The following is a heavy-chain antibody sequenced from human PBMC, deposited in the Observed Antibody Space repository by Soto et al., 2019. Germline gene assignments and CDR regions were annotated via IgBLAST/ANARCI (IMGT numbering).Heavy chain of an antibody. CDR3: ARGETQQQRDY. D-gene: IGHD6-13*01. CDR1: GDSISSDKW. Sequence: PSETLSLTCAVSGDSISSDKWWSWIRQPPGKGLQWIGEIYHSGSTKYNPSLKGRVIISVDKSKNQFSLKLSSVTDADTAVYYCARGETQQQRDYWGQGTLVTVS. V-gene: IGHV4-4*02. CDR2: IYHSGST. J-gene: IGHJ4*02.